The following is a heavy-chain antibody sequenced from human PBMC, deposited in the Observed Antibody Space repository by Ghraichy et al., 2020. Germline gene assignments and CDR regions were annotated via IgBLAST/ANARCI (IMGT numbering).Heavy chain of an antibody. CDR3: ARDLNYDFWSGYYLYYYYGMDV. D-gene: IGHD3-3*01. J-gene: IGHJ6*02. CDR2: IKQDGSEK. CDR1: GFTFSSYW. Sequence: GGSLRLSCAASGFTFSSYWMSWVRQAPGKGLEWVANIKQDGSEKYYVDSVKGRFTISRDNAKNSLYLQMNSLRAEDTAVYYCARDLNYDFWSGYYLYYYYGMDVWGQGTTVTVSS. V-gene: IGHV3-7*01.